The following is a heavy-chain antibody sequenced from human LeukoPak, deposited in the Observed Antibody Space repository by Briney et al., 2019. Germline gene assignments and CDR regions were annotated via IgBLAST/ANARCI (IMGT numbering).Heavy chain of an antibody. V-gene: IGHV3-30*18. Sequence: PWGSLRLSCAASGFTFSSYGMHWVRQAPGKGLEWVAVISYDGSNKYYAESVKGRFTISRDNSKNTLYLQMNSLRAEDTAVYYCAKAEGDYGDYLYFQHWGQGTLVTVSS. CDR1: GFTFSSYG. CDR3: AKAEGDYGDYLYFQH. J-gene: IGHJ1*01. CDR2: ISYDGSNK. D-gene: IGHD4-17*01.